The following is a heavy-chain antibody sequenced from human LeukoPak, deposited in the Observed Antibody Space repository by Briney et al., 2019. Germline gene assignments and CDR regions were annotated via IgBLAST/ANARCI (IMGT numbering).Heavy chain of an antibody. CDR1: GGSVSSGSYY. CDR3: ASYGSGSYYWAAFDY. CDR2: IYYSGST. D-gene: IGHD3-10*01. J-gene: IGHJ4*02. Sequence: PSETLSLTCTVSGGSVSSGSYYWSWIRQPPGKGLEWIGYIYYSGSTNYNPSLKSRVTISVDTSKNQFSLKLSSVTAADTAVYYCASYGSGSYYWAAFDYWGQGTLVTVSS. V-gene: IGHV4-61*01.